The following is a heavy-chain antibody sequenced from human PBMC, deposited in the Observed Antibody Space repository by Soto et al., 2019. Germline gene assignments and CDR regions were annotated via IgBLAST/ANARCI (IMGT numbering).Heavy chain of an antibody. Sequence: SETLSLTCTVSGGSISSSSYYWGWIRQPPGKGLEWIGSIYYSGSTYHNPSLKSRVTISVDTSKNQFSLKLSSVTAADTAVYYCASGESSGWSAPHDYWGQGTLVTVSS. J-gene: IGHJ4*02. V-gene: IGHV4-39*01. D-gene: IGHD6-19*01. CDR1: GGSISSSSYY. CDR3: ASGESSGWSAPHDY. CDR2: IYYSGST.